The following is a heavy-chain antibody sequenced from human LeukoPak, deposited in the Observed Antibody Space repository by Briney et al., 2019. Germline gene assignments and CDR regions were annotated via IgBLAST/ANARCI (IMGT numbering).Heavy chain of an antibody. CDR2: IIPAFGPT. Sequence: GASVKVSCKASGGTFSSYVISWVRQAPGQWLEWMGGIIPAFGPTNYAQRFQGRLTLTADVSASTAYMALSSLTSDDTAVYYCAREGEPAMTLVRGEAFDIWGQGTMVIVSS. CDR1: GGTFSSYV. V-gene: IGHV1-69*13. D-gene: IGHD3-10*01. J-gene: IGHJ3*02. CDR3: AREGEPAMTLVRGEAFDI.